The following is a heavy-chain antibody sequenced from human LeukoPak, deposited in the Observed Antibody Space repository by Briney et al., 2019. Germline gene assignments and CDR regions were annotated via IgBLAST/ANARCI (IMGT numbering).Heavy chain of an antibody. D-gene: IGHD6-13*01. V-gene: IGHV4-61*05. CDR3: ARAGTISQQQLAGWFDP. CDR1: GGSISSSSYY. CDR2: IYYSGST. J-gene: IGHJ5*02. Sequence: PSETLSLTCTVSGGSISSSSYYWGWIRQPPGKGLEWIGYIYYSGSTNYNPSLKSRVTISVDTSKNQFSLKLSSVTAADTAVYYCARAGTISQQQLAGWFDPWGQGTLVTVSS.